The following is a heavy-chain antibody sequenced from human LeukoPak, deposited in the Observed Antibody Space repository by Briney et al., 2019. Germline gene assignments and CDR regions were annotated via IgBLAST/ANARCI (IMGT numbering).Heavy chain of an antibody. CDR1: GFTFNNYA. CDR2: INHSGST. D-gene: IGHD6-19*01. J-gene: IGHJ4*02. Sequence: GSLRLSCAASGFTFNNYAMNWVRQAPGKGLEWIGEINHSGSTNYNPSPKSRVTISVDTSKNQFSLKLSSVTAADTAVYYCAREAVAGNGGIDYWGQGTLVTVSS. CDR3: AREAVAGNGGIDY. V-gene: IGHV4-34*01.